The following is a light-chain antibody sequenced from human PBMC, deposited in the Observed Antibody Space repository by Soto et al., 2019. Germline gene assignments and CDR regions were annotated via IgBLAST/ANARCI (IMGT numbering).Light chain of an antibody. CDR2: GAS. CDR3: QQYNNWPPIT. V-gene: IGKV3-15*01. CDR1: QSVSSN. Sequence: EIVMTQSPATLSVSPGHSVPLSCSASQSVSSNLAWYQKKPGQAPTLLXYGASTRATGIPARFSGGGSGTELTLTISSLQSEDFAVYYCQQYNNWPPITFGQGTRLEIK. J-gene: IGKJ5*01.